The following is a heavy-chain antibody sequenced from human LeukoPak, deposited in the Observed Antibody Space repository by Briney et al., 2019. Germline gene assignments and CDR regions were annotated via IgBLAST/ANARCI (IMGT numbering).Heavy chain of an antibody. CDR3: ARDRRAFDP. J-gene: IGHJ5*02. V-gene: IGHV1-3*01. CDR2: INAGNGNT. CDR1: GNTFTSYA. Sequence: ASVKVSCKASGNTFTSYAMHWVRQAPGQRLEWMGWINAGNGNTKYSRKFQGRVTITRDTSASTAYMELSSLRSEDTAVYYCARDRRAFDPWGQGTLVTVSS.